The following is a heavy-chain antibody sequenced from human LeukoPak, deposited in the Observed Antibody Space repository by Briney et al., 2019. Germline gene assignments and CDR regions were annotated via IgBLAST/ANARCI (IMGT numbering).Heavy chain of an antibody. D-gene: IGHD5-18*01. CDR1: GFTFRDYSDYW. CDR3: ARVGRYSYAHNS. Sequence: GGSLRLSCAASGFTFRDYSDYWMSWVRRAPGKGLEWVANIKQDGSEKYYVDSVKGRFTISRDNAKDSLFLQMNSLRAEDTAVYYCARVGRYSYAHNSWGQGTLVTVSS. V-gene: IGHV3-7*01. J-gene: IGHJ4*02. CDR2: IKQDGSEK.